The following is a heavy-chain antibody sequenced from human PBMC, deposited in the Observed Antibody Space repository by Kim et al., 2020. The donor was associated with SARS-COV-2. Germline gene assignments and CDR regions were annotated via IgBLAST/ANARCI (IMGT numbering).Heavy chain of an antibody. CDR3: ARDLYYYGMDV. Sequence: TYYADSVKGRFTISRDNSKNTLDLQMNSLRAEDTAVYYCARDLYYYGMDVWGQGTTVTVSS. CDR2: T. V-gene: IGHV3-53*01. J-gene: IGHJ6*02.